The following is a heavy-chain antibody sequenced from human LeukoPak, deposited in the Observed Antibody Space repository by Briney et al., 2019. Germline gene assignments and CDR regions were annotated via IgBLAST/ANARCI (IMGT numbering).Heavy chain of an antibody. CDR1: GYTFTGYY. D-gene: IGHD1-1*01. J-gene: IGHJ6*03. CDR2: INPNSGGT. V-gene: IGHV1-2*06. CDR3: ARGDGYINYYYYMDV. Sequence: ASVKVSCKASGYTFTGYYMHWVRQAPGQGLEWMGRINPNSGGTNYAQKFQGRVTMTRDTSISTAYMEQSRLRSDDTAVYYCARGDGYINYYYYMDVWGKGTTVTVSS.